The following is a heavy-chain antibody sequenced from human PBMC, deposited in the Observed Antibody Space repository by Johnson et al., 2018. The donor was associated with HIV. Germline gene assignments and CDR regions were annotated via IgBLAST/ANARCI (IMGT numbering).Heavy chain of an antibody. CDR3: AREAGGGYDSDAFDI. CDR1: GFTFSNAW. CDR2: IYSGGST. D-gene: IGHD5-12*01. V-gene: IGHV3-66*01. J-gene: IGHJ3*02. Sequence: VQLVESGGGLVKPGGSLRLSCAASGFTFSNAWMSWVRQAPGKGLEWVSVIYSGGSTYYADSVKGRFTISRDNARNSLYLEMNGLRAEDTAVYYCAREAGGGYDSDAFDIWGRGTMVTVSS.